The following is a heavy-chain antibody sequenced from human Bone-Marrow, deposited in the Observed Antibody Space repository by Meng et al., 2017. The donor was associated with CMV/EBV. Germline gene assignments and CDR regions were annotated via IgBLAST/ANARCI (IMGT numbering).Heavy chain of an antibody. Sequence: GESLKNSCAASGFTFSSYSMNWVRQAPGKGLEWVSYISSSGSTIYYADSVKGRFTISRDNAKNSLYLQMNSLRAEDTAVYYCASNKHYYDSSGLTIDYWGQGTLVTVSS. J-gene: IGHJ4*02. V-gene: IGHV3-48*04. CDR1: GFTFSSYS. CDR2: ISSSGSTI. CDR3: ASNKHYYDSSGLTIDY. D-gene: IGHD3-22*01.